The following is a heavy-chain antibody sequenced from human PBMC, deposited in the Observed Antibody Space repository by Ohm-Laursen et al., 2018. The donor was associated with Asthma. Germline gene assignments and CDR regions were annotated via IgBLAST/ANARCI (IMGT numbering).Heavy chain of an antibody. Sequence: SLRLSCTASGFTFSRYAMSWVRQAPEKGLEWVSTLSGTVNSTYYADSVKGRFTISRDNSKKTLYLQMNSLRVDDTAVYYCARVNLEYSGYDLQYYYGMDVWGQGTTVTVSS. CDR1: GFTFSRYA. J-gene: IGHJ6*02. V-gene: IGHV3-23*01. CDR3: ARVNLEYSGYDLQYYYGMDV. D-gene: IGHD5-12*01. CDR2: LSGTVNST.